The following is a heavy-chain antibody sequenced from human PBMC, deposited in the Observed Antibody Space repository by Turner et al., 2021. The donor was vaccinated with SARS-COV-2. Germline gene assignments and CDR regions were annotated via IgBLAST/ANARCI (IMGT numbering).Heavy chain of an antibody. CDR2: SVDKGDSYFT. V-gene: IGHV3-72*01. CDR3: ASELSGSRRLDY. Sequence: EVQLLESGGGLVQPGGSLRLSCSASVFTFSNFAMNWVRQAPGKGLEWIGRSVDKGDSYFTQYAASMRGRFTISRDDSERSSYLQMDSLKIEDTAVYYCASELSGSRRLDYWGQGTLVTVSS. J-gene: IGHJ4*02. D-gene: IGHD1-26*01. CDR1: VFTFSNFA.